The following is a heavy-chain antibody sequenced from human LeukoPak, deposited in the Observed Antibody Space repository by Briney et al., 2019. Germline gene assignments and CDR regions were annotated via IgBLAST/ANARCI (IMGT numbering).Heavy chain of an antibody. Sequence: ASVKVSCKASGYTFTGYYIHWVRQAPGQGLEWMGWINPDSGVTNYAQKSQGRVTRTRDTSISTAYMELSRLTSDDKAVYYCARFRSRSSWYIPPFDFWGQGTLVTVSS. CDR3: ARFRSRSSWYIPPFDF. D-gene: IGHD6-13*01. J-gene: IGHJ4*02. CDR1: GYTFTGYY. CDR2: INPDSGVT. V-gene: IGHV1-2*02.